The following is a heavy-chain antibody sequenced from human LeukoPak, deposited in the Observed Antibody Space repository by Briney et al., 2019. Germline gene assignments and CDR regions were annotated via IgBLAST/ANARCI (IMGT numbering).Heavy chain of an antibody. D-gene: IGHD3-3*01. Sequence: SQTLSLTCTVSGGSVSSGGYYWSWIRQHPGKGLEWIGYIYYSGSTYYNPSLKSRVTISVDTSKNQFSLKLSSVTAADTAVYYCARDSRVAVFGGPGMDVWAKGPRSPSP. CDR1: GGSVSSGGYY. CDR3: ARDSRVAVFGGPGMDV. CDR2: IYYSGST. V-gene: IGHV4-31*03. J-gene: IGHJ6*02.